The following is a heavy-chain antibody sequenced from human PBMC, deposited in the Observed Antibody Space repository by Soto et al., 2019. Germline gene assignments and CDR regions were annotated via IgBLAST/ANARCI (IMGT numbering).Heavy chain of an antibody. J-gene: IGHJ4*02. CDR3: ARDRVGASLFDY. Sequence: SVKVSCKASGGTFSSYAISWVRQAPGQGLEWMGGIIPIFGTANYAQKFQGRVTITADKSTSTAYMELSSLRSEDTAVYYCARDRVGASLFDYWGQGTLVTVSS. D-gene: IGHD1-26*01. CDR1: GGTFSSYA. CDR2: IIPIFGTA. V-gene: IGHV1-69*06.